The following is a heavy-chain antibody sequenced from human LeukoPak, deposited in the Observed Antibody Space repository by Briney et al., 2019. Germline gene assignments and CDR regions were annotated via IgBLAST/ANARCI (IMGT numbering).Heavy chain of an antibody. CDR3: IRNRGGYYDSSGYYS. CDR1: GFTVGDYA. D-gene: IGHD3-22*01. CDR2: IRRKPYGGTT. J-gene: IGHJ4*02. Sequence: GGSLRLSCTASGFTVGDYAMNWVRQAPGKGLQWVGFIRRKPYGGTTEYAASVKGRFTISRDDSKSIAYLQMNSLKTEDTAVYYCIRNRGGYYDSSGYYSWGQGTLVTVSS. V-gene: IGHV3-49*04.